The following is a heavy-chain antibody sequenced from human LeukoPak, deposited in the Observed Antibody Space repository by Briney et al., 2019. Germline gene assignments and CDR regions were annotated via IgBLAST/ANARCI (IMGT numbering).Heavy chain of an antibody. V-gene: IGHV3-30*02. CDR1: GYTFSSYH. CDR3: ATLPAAISVGDYYYMDV. J-gene: IGHJ6*03. Sequence: LPGGSLRLSCAASGYTFSSYHMHWVRQAPGKGLEWVAFIRYDGSNKYYADSVKGRFTISRDNSKNTLYLQMNSLRAEDTAVYYCATLPAAISVGDYYYMDVWGKGTTFTVSS. D-gene: IGHD2-2*02. CDR2: IRYDGSNK.